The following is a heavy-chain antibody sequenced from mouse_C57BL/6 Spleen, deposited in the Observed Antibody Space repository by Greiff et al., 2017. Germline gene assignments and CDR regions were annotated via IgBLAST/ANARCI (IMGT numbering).Heavy chain of an antibody. CDR3: ARRSPYAMDY. V-gene: IGHV7-3*01. CDR2: IRNKANGYTT. J-gene: IGHJ4*01. Sequence: EVKLVESGGGLVHPGGSLSLSCAASGFTFTDYYMSWVRQPPGKALEWLGFIRNKANGYTTEYSASVKGRFTISRDNSQSILYLQMNALRAEDSATYYCARRSPYAMDYWGQGTSVTVSS. CDR1: GFTFTDYY.